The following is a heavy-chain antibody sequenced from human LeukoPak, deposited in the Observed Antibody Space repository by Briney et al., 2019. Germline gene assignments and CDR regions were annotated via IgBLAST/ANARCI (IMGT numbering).Heavy chain of an antibody. CDR1: GYTFTSYD. D-gene: IGHD3-9*01. Sequence: ASVKVSCKASGYTFTSYDINWVRQAPGQGLEWMGWMNPNSGDTSYAQKFQGRVTITRNTSISTAYMELSRLRYEDTAFYYCASGRWKDYDLFTGYSGHYAFHILGQGTMVAVSS. V-gene: IGHV1-8*02. J-gene: IGHJ3*02. CDR2: MNPNSGDT. CDR3: ASGRWKDYDLFTGYSGHYAFHI.